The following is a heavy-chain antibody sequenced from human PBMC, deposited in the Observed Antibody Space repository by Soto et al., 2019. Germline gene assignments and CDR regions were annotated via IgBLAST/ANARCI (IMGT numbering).Heavy chain of an antibody. CDR1: GYTFTSYA. Sequence: QVQLVQSGAEVKKSGASVKVSCKASGYTFTSYAMHWVRXXPGQGLEWMGWINTGNYNTKYSQKFQGRVTITRDTXXXXXXXXXXXXXXXXXXXXXXXXXXXXXXXXXXDXXGQXXLVTVXS. V-gene: IGHV1-3*04. CDR3: XXXXXXXXXXXXDX. CDR2: INTGNYNT. J-gene: IGHJ4*02.